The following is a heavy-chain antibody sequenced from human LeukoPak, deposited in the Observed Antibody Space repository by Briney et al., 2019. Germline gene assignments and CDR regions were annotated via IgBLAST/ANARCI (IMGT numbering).Heavy chain of an antibody. V-gene: IGHV4-4*09. J-gene: IGHJ4*02. CDR2: IYTSGST. D-gene: IGHD3-22*01. CDR1: GGSIRRYY. CDR3: AGNYDSSGYYYQGFDY. Sequence: SETLSLTCTVSGGSIRRYYWIWIRHPPGKGLEGIGYIYTSGSTNYNTSLKSRVTTSVTASKNLFSLRLSSVTAADTAMDYFAGNYDSSGYYYQGFDYWGQGTLVTVSS.